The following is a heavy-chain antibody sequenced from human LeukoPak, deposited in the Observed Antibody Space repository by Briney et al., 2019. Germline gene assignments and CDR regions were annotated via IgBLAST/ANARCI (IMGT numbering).Heavy chain of an antibody. V-gene: IGHV3-64*01. Sequence: GGSLRLSCAASGFTFSSYAMHWVRQAPGKGLEYVSAISSNGGSTYYANSVKGRFTISRDNSKNTLYLQMGSLRAEDMAVYYCARQTTVEMATDDPPDYWGQGTLVTVSS. D-gene: IGHD5-24*01. J-gene: IGHJ4*02. CDR2: ISSNGGST. CDR3: ARQTTVEMATDDPPDY. CDR1: GFTFSSYA.